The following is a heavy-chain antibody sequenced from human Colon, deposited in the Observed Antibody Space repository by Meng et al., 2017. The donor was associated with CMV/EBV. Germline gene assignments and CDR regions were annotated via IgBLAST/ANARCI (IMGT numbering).Heavy chain of an antibody. D-gene: IGHD1-26*01. CDR2: IKQDGSER. CDR3: VRVNSGTYYTHYYYGMDV. J-gene: IGHJ6*02. Sequence: GESLKISCAASGFTVSSNWMSWVRQAPGTGLEWVANIKQDGSERYNVNSVKGRFTISRDNAKNSLYLQMNSLRADDTAVYYCVRVNSGTYYTHYYYGMDVWGQGTTVTVSS. CDR1: GFTVSSNW. V-gene: IGHV3-7*04.